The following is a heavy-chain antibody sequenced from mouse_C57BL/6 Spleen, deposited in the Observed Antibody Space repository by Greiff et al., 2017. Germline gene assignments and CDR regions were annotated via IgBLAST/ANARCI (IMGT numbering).Heavy chain of an antibody. CDR2: IDPSDSET. V-gene: IGHV1-52*01. J-gene: IGHJ1*03. D-gene: IGHD2-3*01. CDR1: GYTFTSYW. CDR3: ARRWDYWYFDV. Sequence: QVQLQQPGAELVRPGSSVTLSCTASGYTFTSYWMHWVKQRPIQGLEWIGNIDPSDSETHYNQKFKDKATLTVDKSSSTAYMQLSSLTSEDSAVYYCARRWDYWYFDVWGTGTTVTVAA.